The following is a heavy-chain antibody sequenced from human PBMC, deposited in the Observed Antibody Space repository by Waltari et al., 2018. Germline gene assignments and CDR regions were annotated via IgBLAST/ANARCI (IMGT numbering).Heavy chain of an antibody. CDR3: ARDLGSGGAVAGLYYFDY. V-gene: IGHV1-2*06. Sequence: QVQLVQSGAEVKKPGASVKVSCKASGYTFTGYYMHWVRQAPGQWLEWMGRINPSRGGTNYAQKLQGRVTMTKDTSISTAYMELSRLRSDDTAVYYCARDLGSGGAVAGLYYFDYWGQGTLVTVSS. CDR2: INPSRGGT. CDR1: GYTFTGYY. D-gene: IGHD6-19*01. J-gene: IGHJ4*02.